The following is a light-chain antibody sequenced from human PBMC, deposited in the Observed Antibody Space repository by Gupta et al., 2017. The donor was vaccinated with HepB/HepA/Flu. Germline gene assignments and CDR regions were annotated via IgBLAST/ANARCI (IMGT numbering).Light chain of an antibody. Sequence: QSVLIQPPSVSEAPRQRVTISCSGVSSNIGNNDVNWYQQLPGKAPKLLIFDDDVLPSGVSDRFSGSRSGTSASLAISGLQSEDEAFYYCATWDDSLNGVVFGGGTKLTVL. J-gene: IGLJ2*01. CDR1: SSNIGNND. V-gene: IGLV1-36*01. CDR3: ATWDDSLNGVV. CDR2: DDD.